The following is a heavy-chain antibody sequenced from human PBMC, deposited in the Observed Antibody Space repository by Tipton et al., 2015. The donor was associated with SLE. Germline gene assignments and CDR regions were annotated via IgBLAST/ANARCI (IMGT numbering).Heavy chain of an antibody. CDR1: GGSISSYY. CDR2: IYYSGNT. V-gene: IGHV4-59*01. CDR3: ARVSRDGYNSFDY. D-gene: IGHD5-24*01. J-gene: IGHJ4*02. Sequence: TLSLTCTVSGGSISSYYWSWIRQPPGKGLEWIADIYYSGNTNYNPSLKSRVTISVDTSKNQFSLKLSSVTAADTAVYYCARVSRDGYNSFDYWGQGTLVTVSS.